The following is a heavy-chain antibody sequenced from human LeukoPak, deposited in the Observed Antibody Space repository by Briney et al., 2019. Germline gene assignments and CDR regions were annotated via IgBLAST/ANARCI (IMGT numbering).Heavy chain of an antibody. CDR3: ASGILWLLQPWGAFDI. CDR1: GFTFSSYE. V-gene: IGHV3-48*03. D-gene: IGHD6-19*01. Sequence: GGSLRLSCAASGFTFSSYEMNWVRQAPGKGLEWVSYISSSSSTVYYADSVKGRFTIYRDNAKNSLYLQMNSLRAEDTAVYYCASGILWLLQPWGAFDIWGQGTMVSVSS. J-gene: IGHJ3*02. CDR2: ISSSSSTV.